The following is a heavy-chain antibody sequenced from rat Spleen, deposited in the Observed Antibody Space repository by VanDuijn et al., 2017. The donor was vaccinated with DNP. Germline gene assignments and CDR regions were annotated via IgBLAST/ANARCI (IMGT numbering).Heavy chain of an antibody. CDR2: INSAGNT. J-gene: IGHJ4*01. CDR1: GHSITDSYR. V-gene: IGHV3-3*01. D-gene: IGHD1-1*01. Sequence: EVQLQESGPGLVKPSQSLSLTCSVTGHSITDSYRWNWIRKFPGNKLEWMGYINSAGNTRYSPSLKSRIPITRDTSKNQFFLQLNSLTTEDTATYYCARLRLEWEVRAMDAWGQGTSVTVSS. CDR3: ARLRLEWEVRAMDA.